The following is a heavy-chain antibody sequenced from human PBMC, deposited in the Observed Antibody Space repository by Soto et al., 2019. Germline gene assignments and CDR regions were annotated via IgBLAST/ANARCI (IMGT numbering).Heavy chain of an antibody. Sequence: LSLTCTVSAGSITTSYWSWIRQPLGKALEWIGYISYRGSTNYNPSLKSRLTISIDTSKSQISLKLTSMTTADTAVYYCASSGIVGREVNTWFDPWGQGTMVIVCS. J-gene: IGHJ5*02. CDR3: ASSGIVGREVNTWFDP. CDR2: ISYRGST. CDR1: AGSITTSY. V-gene: IGHV4-59*01. D-gene: IGHD3-22*01.